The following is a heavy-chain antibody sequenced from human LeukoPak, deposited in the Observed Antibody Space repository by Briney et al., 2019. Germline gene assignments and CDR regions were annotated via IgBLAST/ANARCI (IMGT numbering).Heavy chain of an antibody. Sequence: SETLSLTCTVSGGSISSYYWSWIRQPPGKGLEWIGYIYYSGSTNYNPSLKSRVTISVDTSKNQFSLKLSSVTAADTAVYYCARGNYYDSSGFDYWGQGTLVTVSS. V-gene: IGHV4-59*01. D-gene: IGHD3-22*01. CDR2: IYYSGST. CDR1: GGSISSYY. J-gene: IGHJ4*02. CDR3: ARGNYYDSSGFDY.